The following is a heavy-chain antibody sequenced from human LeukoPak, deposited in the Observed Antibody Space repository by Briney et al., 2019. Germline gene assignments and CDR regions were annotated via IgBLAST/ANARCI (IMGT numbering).Heavy chain of an antibody. D-gene: IGHD3-3*01. V-gene: IGHV3-7*03. CDR2: IKQGGSEK. J-gene: IGHJ6*02. CDR3: ARIDYDFWSGYYRGMDV. Sequence: GGSLRLSCAASGFTFSSYWMSWVRQAPGKGLEWVANIKQGGSEKYYVDSVKGRFTISRDNAKNSLYLQMNSLRAEDTAVYYCARIDYDFWSGYYRGMDVWGQGTTVTVSS. CDR1: GFTFSSYW.